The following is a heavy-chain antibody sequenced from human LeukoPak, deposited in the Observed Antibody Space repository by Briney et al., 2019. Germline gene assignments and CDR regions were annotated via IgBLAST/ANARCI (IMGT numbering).Heavy chain of an antibody. D-gene: IGHD2-8*01. CDR3: ARERSVWDAFDI. CDR1: GFTFSTYW. CDR2: ISYDGSNK. Sequence: PGGSLRLSCAASGFTFSTYWMHWVRQAPGKGLEWVAVISYDGSNKYYADSVKGRFTISRDNSKNTLYLQMNSLRAEDTAVYYCARERSVWDAFDIWGQGTMVTVSS. V-gene: IGHV3-30-3*01. J-gene: IGHJ3*02.